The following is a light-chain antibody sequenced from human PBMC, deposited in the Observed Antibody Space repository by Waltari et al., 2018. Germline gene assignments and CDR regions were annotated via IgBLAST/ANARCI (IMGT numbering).Light chain of an antibody. CDR2: GAS. CDR3: QQYNSYPPT. CDR1: HGISYY. V-gene: IGKV1-16*01. J-gene: IGKJ4*01. Sequence: DIRLTQSPSSLSASVGDRVTITCRASHGISYYLAWFQQKPGKAPKPLIFGASSLQSGVPWRFSGGGSETFFTLTINDLQPEDVATYYCQQYNSYPPTFGGGTRV.